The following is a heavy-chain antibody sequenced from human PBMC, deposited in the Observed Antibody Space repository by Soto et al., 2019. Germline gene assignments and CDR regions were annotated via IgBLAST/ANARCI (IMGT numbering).Heavy chain of an antibody. CDR1: GGTVSSYV. V-gene: IGHV3-33*01. Sequence: PGWSLRLSFAASGGTVSSYVRHWVRQAPGKGLEWVAVIWYDGSNKYYADSVKGRFTISRDNSKNTLYLQMNSLRAEDTAVYYCARPLGYCSSTSCSSHYYYYGMDVWGQGTTVTVSS. CDR2: IWYDGSNK. CDR3: ARPLGYCSSTSCSSHYYYYGMDV. J-gene: IGHJ6*02. D-gene: IGHD2-2*01.